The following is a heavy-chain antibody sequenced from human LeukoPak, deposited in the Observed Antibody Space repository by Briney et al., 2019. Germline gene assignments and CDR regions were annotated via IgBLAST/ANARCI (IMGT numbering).Heavy chain of an antibody. CDR3: ARDRSTAARDENYFDY. J-gene: IGHJ4*02. V-gene: IGHV6-1*01. Sequence: SQTLSLTCAISGDIVSSNSAAWNWIRQSPSRGLEWLGRTYYRSKWYNQYAVSVKSRIIINPDTSKNQFSLQLNSVTPEDTAVYYCARDRSTAARDENYFDYWGRGTLVTVSS. D-gene: IGHD6-6*01. CDR2: TYYRSKWYN. CDR1: GDIVSSNSAA.